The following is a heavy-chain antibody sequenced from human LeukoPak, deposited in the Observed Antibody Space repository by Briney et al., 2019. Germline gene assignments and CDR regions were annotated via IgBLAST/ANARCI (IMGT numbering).Heavy chain of an antibody. Sequence: GGSLRLSCAASGFTFSSYEMNWVRQAPGKGLEWVSYISSSGNTLYYADSVKGRLTISRENAKNSLYLQMNSLRAEDTAVYYCARVRYSSGWAPFDYWGQGTLVTVSS. J-gene: IGHJ4*02. CDR3: ARVRYSSGWAPFDY. CDR2: ISSSGNTL. CDR1: GFTFSSYE. D-gene: IGHD6-19*01. V-gene: IGHV3-48*03.